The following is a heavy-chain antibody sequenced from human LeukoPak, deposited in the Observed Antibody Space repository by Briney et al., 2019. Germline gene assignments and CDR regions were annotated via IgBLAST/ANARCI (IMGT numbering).Heavy chain of an antibody. J-gene: IGHJ3*01. V-gene: IGHV3-23*01. CDR3: AKPLGYSYGVDAFDV. CDR1: GFTFSRYA. D-gene: IGHD5-18*01. Sequence: GGSLRLSCAASGFTFSRYAMSWVRQAPGTGLGWVSGISGSGDTYNADSVKGRFSISRDNSKNALHLQMNSLRAEDTAVYYCAKPLGYSYGVDAFDVWGQGTMVTVSS. CDR2: ISGSGDT.